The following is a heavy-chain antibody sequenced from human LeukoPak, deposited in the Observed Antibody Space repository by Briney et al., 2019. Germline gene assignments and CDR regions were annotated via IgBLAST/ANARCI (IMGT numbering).Heavy chain of an antibody. Sequence: GGSLRLSCAASGFTFSSYAMSWVRQAPGKGLEWVSAISGSGGSTYYADSVKGRFTISRDNSKNTLYLQMNSLRAEDTAVYYCAKVLAESGFSSGWSRGFDYWGQGTLATVSS. CDR1: GFTFSSYA. CDR2: ISGSGGST. J-gene: IGHJ4*02. D-gene: IGHD6-19*01. V-gene: IGHV3-23*01. CDR3: AKVLAESGFSSGWSRGFDY.